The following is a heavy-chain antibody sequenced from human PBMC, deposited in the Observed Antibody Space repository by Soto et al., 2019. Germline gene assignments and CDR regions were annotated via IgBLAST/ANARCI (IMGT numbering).Heavy chain of an antibody. CDR2: IIPILGIA. Sequence: GASVKVSCKASGGTFSSYTISWVRQAPGQGLEWMGRIIPILGIANYAQKFQGRVTITADKSTSTAYMELSSLRSEDTAVYYCAREDTAMADVYYYYYYMDVWGKGTTVTVSS. J-gene: IGHJ6*03. D-gene: IGHD5-18*01. CDR3: AREDTAMADVYYYYYYMDV. V-gene: IGHV1-69*04. CDR1: GGTFSSYT.